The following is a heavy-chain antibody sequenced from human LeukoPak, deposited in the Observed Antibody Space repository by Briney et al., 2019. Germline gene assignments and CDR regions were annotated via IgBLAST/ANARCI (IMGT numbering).Heavy chain of an antibody. V-gene: IGHV3-13*01. Sequence: SGGSLRLSCAGSGFSFSTYDMLWVRQAPGKGLEWVSAIGSGGDTYYAGSVKGRFTISRESANSSFYLQMNSLNAGDTAVYFCARAVAGTDEIDSWGQGTLVTVSS. CDR3: ARAVAGTDEIDS. D-gene: IGHD6-19*01. J-gene: IGHJ4*02. CDR2: IGSGGDT. CDR1: GFSFSTYD.